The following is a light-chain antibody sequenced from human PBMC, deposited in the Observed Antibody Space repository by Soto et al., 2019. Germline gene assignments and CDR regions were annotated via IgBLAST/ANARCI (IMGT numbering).Light chain of an antibody. J-gene: IGKJ1*01. Sequence: EIVLTQSPGTLSLSPVERATLSCRASQSFSSSSLAWYQQKPGQAPRLLIYGASSRATGIPDRFSGSGSGTDFTLTISSLEPEDFAVYYCQQRSNWWTFGQGTKVDIK. CDR3: QQRSNWWT. CDR2: GAS. V-gene: IGKV3D-20*02. CDR1: QSFSSSS.